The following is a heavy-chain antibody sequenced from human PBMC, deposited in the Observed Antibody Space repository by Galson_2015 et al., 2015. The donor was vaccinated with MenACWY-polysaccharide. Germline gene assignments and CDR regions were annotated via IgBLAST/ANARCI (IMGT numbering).Heavy chain of an antibody. V-gene: IGHV4-59*01. CDR3: ARAIAVAGQRRDFDL. J-gene: IGHJ2*01. CDR2: INYSGST. D-gene: IGHD6-19*01. CDR1: GGSISSYY. Sequence: SETLSLTCTVSGGSISSYYWNWIRQPPGKGLEWVGYINYSGSTNHNPSLKSRVTMSVDTSKNRFSLNLTSVTDADTAVYYCARAIAVAGQRRDFDLWGRGTLVTVSS.